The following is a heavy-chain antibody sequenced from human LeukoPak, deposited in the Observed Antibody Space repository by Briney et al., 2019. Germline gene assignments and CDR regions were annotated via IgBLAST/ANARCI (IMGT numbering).Heavy chain of an antibody. CDR2: MNQDGGEK. CDR3: ARDLGYSSFDY. Sequence: GGSLRLSCAASGFTFRKYWMSWVRQAPGKGLEWVANMNQDGGEKNYVDSVKGRFTISRDNARNSLYLQMNSLTVDDTAVYYCARDLGYSSFDYRGQGALVTVSS. J-gene: IGHJ4*02. V-gene: IGHV3-7*01. D-gene: IGHD2-15*01. CDR1: GFTFRKYW.